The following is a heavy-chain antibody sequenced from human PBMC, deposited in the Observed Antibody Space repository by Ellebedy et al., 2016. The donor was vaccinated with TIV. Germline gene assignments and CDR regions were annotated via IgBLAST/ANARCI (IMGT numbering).Heavy chain of an antibody. Sequence: AASVKVSCKASGYPFTGYGINWVRQAPGQRLEWLGWISAYSGDTKYAENVQGRVTMTRNTSKSKAYMELMTLKSDDTAVYYCARDSFGSGSYYNPHPFGSWGQGTLVTVSS. CDR2: ISAYSGDT. CDR3: ARDSFGSGSYYNPHPFGS. CDR1: GYPFTGYG. J-gene: IGHJ5*02. D-gene: IGHD3-10*01. V-gene: IGHV1-18*01.